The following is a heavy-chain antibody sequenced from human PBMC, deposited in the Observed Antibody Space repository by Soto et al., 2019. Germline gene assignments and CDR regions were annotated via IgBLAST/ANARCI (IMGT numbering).Heavy chain of an antibody. CDR2: IIPIVGTG. J-gene: IGHJ6*02. CDR3: ARHGSEPRYYYDGMDV. CDR1: GGTFSSYA. V-gene: IGHV1-69*12. Sequence: QVQLVQSGAEVKKPGSSVKVSCKASGGTFSSYAISWVRQAPGQGLEWMGGIIPIVGTGNYAQKFQGRVTITADESTSTAYMELSSLRSEDTAVYYCARHGSEPRYYYDGMDVWGQGTTVTVSS. D-gene: IGHD3-10*01.